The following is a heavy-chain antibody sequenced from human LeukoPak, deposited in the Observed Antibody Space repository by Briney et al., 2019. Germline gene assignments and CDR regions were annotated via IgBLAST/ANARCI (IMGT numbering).Heavy chain of an antibody. Sequence: GGSLRLSCAASGFTFSTYAMNWVRQAPAKGLERVSTIGGGGPTSDYADSVKDRFTISRDNSKNTLYLQMNSLRAEDTAVYFCARGFLGGTDQYFDSWGQGTLVTVSS. J-gene: IGHJ4*02. CDR3: ARGFLGGTDQYFDS. V-gene: IGHV3-23*01. D-gene: IGHD6-19*01. CDR1: GFTFSTYA. CDR2: IGGGGPTS.